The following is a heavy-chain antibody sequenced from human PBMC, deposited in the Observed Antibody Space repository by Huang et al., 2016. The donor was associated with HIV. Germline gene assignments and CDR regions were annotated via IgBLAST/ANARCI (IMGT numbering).Heavy chain of an antibody. J-gene: IGHJ4*02. CDR1: GFSCSDSG. CDR2: ITYDGRNK. CDR3: AKDRRAYYYGSGIEY. Sequence: QVQLVESGGGVVEPGRSLRVSWAASGFSCSDSGVHWVRQAPGKGREWVAVITYDGRNKFYADSVKGRFTISRDNSKNTVYLQMNSLRAGDTAVYYCAKDRRAYYYGSGIEYWGQGARVTVSS. V-gene: IGHV3-30*18. D-gene: IGHD3-10*01.